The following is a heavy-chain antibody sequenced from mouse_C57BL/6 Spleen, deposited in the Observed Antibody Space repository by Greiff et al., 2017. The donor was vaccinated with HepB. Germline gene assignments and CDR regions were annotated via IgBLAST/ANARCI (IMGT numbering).Heavy chain of an antibody. V-gene: IGHV5-17*01. CDR3: ARHWDYFDY. J-gene: IGHJ2*01. CDR2: ISSGSSTI. CDR1: GFTFSDYG. Sequence: EVKLMESGGGLVKPGGSLKLSCAASGFTFSDYGMHWVRQAPEKGLEWVAYISSGSSTIYYADTVKGRFTISRDNAKNPLFLQMTSLRSEDTAMYYCARHWDYFDYWGQGTTLTVSS.